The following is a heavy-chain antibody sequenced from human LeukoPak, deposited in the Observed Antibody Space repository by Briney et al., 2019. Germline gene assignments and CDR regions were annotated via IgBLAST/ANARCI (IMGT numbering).Heavy chain of an antibody. V-gene: IGHV4-39*07. D-gene: IGHD1-14*01. CDR3: ARGVTTVRAQYYFDY. J-gene: IGHJ4*02. CDR1: GGSISSSSYY. CDR2: IYYSGST. Sequence: PSETLSLTCTVSGGSISSSSYYWGWIRQPPGKGLEWIGSIYYSGSTYYNPSLKSRVTISVDTSKNQFSLKLSSVTAADTAVYYCARGVTTVRAQYYFDYWGQGTLVTVSS.